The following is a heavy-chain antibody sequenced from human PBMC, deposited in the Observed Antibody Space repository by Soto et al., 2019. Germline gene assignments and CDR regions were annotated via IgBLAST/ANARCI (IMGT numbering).Heavy chain of an antibody. J-gene: IGHJ4*02. D-gene: IGHD6-13*01. Sequence: QVQLVQSGAEVKKPGSSVKVSCKASGGTFSSYTSSWVRQAPGQGLEWMGRIIPSLGIANYAQKFQGRVTITADTSRSTAYMELSSLRSEDTAVYYGARPNSSSWYEGNMDYWGQGTLVTVSS. CDR2: IIPSLGIA. CDR3: ARPNSSSWYEGNMDY. V-gene: IGHV1-69*02. CDR1: GGTFSSYT.